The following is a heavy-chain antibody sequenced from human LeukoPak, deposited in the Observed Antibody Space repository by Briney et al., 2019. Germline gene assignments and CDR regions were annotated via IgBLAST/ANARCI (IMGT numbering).Heavy chain of an antibody. CDR3: AKGTLSAAGTQSFDY. V-gene: IGHV3-43*02. J-gene: IGHJ4*02. CDR2: ISGDGGST. Sequence: GGSLRLSCAASGFTFDDYAIHWVRHAPGKGLEWVSLISGDGGSTYYAASVEGRFTISRDNSKNSLYLLMNSLRTEDTALYYCAKGTLSAAGTQSFDYWGQGTLVTVSS. D-gene: IGHD6-13*01. CDR1: GFTFDDYA.